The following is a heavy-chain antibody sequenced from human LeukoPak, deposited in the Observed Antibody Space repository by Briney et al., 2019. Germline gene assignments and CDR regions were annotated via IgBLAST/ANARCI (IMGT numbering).Heavy chain of an antibody. Sequence: PGGSLRLSCAVSGFTFSSYAMSWVRQAPGKGLEWVSGISGSGGSTYYADSVKGRFTISRDNSMNTLYLQMNSLRVEDTAVYYCAGSQYYGLFDYWGQGTLVTVSS. V-gene: IGHV3-23*01. D-gene: IGHD4-17*01. J-gene: IGHJ4*02. CDR2: ISGSGGST. CDR1: GFTFSSYA. CDR3: AGSQYYGLFDY.